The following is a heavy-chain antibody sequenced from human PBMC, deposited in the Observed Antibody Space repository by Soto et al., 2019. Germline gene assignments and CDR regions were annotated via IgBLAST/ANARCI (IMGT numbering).Heavy chain of an antibody. CDR2: ISYDGSNT. J-gene: IGHJ4*02. V-gene: IGHV3-30*18. CDR1: GFTFSSYG. D-gene: IGHD6-19*01. Sequence: QVQLVESGGGVVQPGRSLRLSYAASGFTFSSYGMHWVRQAPGKGLEWVAVISYDGSNTYYADSVKGRFTISRDNSKNTLYLQMNSLRAEDTAVYYCAKDGNVYSSGWYAPSLDYWGQGTLVTVSS. CDR3: AKDGNVYSSGWYAPSLDY.